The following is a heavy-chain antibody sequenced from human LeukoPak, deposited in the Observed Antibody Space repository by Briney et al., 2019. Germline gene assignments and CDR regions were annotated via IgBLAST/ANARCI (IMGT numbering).Heavy chain of an antibody. V-gene: IGHV4-59*01. CDR3: ARESGSTSFNWFDP. CDR1: GGSISSYY. J-gene: IGHJ5*02. Sequence: SETLSLTCTVSGGSISSYYWSWIRQPPGKGLEWIGYIYYSGSTNYNPSLKSRVTISVDTSKSQFSLKLSSVTAADTAVYYCARESGSTSFNWFDPWGQGTLVTVSS. D-gene: IGHD2-2*01. CDR2: IYYSGST.